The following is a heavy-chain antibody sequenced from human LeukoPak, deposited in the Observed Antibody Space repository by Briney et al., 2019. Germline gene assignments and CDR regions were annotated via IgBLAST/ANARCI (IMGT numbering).Heavy chain of an antibody. CDR1: AGSISSYY. J-gene: IGHJ6*02. D-gene: IGHD3-3*01. CDR2: IYYSGST. V-gene: IGHV4-59*01. CDR3: ARDRFAFYGMDV. Sequence: SETLSLTCTVSAGSISSYYWSWIRQPPGKGLEWIGYIYYSGSTNYNPSLKSRVTISVDTSKNQFSLKLSSVTAADTAVYYCARDRFAFYGMDVWGQGTTVTVSS.